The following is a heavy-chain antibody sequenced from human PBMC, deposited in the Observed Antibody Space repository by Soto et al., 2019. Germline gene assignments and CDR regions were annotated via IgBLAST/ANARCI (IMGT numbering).Heavy chain of an antibody. D-gene: IGHD2-15*01. Sequence: PGGSLRLSCEASGFTFSKFGMHWVRQPTGKGLEWVSTIGISGDTYYAVSVKGRFTISRDNAKNSLSLQMNSLRAGDTALYFCARGQEVGAHFFDSWGQGTRVPVYS. J-gene: IGHJ4*02. CDR3: ARGQEVGAHFFDS. CDR1: GFTFSKFG. CDR2: IGISGDT. V-gene: IGHV3-13*04.